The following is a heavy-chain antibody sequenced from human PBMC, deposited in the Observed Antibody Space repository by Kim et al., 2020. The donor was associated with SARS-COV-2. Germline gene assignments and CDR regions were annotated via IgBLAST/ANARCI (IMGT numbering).Heavy chain of an antibody. Sequence: SETLSLTCSVFGDSISGYYWSWMRRPPGKGLEWIGYVFSDGSINYNPSLKSRLAISVDTSKNQVSLRLVSVTAMDTAVYYFPRRAVPGYYECWGQGAPAT. CDR2: VFSDGSI. CDR3: PRRAVPGYYEC. J-gene: IGHJ4*02. D-gene: IGHD3-9*01. CDR1: GDSISGYY. V-gene: IGHV4-59*12.